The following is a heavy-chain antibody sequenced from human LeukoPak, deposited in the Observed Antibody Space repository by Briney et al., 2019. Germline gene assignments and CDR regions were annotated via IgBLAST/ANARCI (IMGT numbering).Heavy chain of an antibody. CDR3: ARFAVHRRLTVAGQFGLDY. CDR1: GYIFASYN. D-gene: IGHD6-19*01. CDR2: INSSGGST. J-gene: IGHJ4*02. Sequence: GASVKVSCKASGYIFASYNLYWVRLAPGQGREWMGIINSSGGSTNYAQNFQGRVTMTRDTSTSTVYMELSSLRSEDTAVYYCARFAVHRRLTVAGQFGLDYWGQGTLVTVSS. V-gene: IGHV1-46*01.